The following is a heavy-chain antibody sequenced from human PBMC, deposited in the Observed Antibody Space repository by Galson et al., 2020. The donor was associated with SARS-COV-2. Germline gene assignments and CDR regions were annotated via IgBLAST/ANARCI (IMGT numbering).Heavy chain of an antibody. J-gene: IGHJ4*02. CDR2: ISYDGSNK. Sequence: GGSLRLSCAASGFTFSSYAMHWVRQAPGKGLEWVAVISYDGSNKYYADSVKGRFTISRDNSKNTLYLQMNSLRAEDTAVYYCARDTPGWYLDYVGQGTLVTVSS. V-gene: IGHV3-30*04. CDR1: GFTFSSYA. D-gene: IGHD6-19*01. CDR3: ARDTPGWYLDY.